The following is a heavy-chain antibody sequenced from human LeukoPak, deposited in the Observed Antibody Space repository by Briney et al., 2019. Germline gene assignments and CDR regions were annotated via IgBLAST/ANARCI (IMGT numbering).Heavy chain of an antibody. Sequence: GASVKVSCKASGGTFSSYAISWVRQAPGQGLEWMGGIIPIFGTANYAQKFQGRVTITADESTSTAYMELSSLRSEDTAVYYCARALGEMATIDYWGQGTLVTVSS. CDR1: GGTFSSYA. CDR2: IIPIFGTA. J-gene: IGHJ4*02. CDR3: ARALGEMATIDY. D-gene: IGHD5-24*01. V-gene: IGHV1-69*13.